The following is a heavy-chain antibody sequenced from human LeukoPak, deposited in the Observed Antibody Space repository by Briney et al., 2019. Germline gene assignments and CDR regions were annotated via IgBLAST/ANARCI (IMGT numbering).Heavy chain of an antibody. V-gene: IGHV3-23*01. CDR3: AKNRGHCVDGVCHNYYYMDV. Sequence: GGSLRLSCAASGFTFSSFSMTWVRQAPGKGLEWVSTVSGSAGRTDYADSVKGRFTISRDNLKNTLYLQMNGLRAEDTAVYYCAKNRGHCVDGVCHNYYYMDVWGRGTTVTVSS. D-gene: IGHD2-8*02. J-gene: IGHJ6*03. CDR1: GFTFSSFS. CDR2: VSGSAGRT.